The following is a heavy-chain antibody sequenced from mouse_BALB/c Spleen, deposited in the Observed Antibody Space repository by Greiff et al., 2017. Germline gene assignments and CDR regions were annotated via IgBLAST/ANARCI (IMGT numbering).Heavy chain of an antibody. J-gene: IGHJ2*01. CDR1: GYAFTNYL. CDR3: ARDDYGSLDD. D-gene: IGHD1-1*01. Sequence: QVQLQQSGAELVRPGTSVKVSCKASGYAFTNYLIEWVKQRPGQGLEWIGVINPGSGGTNYNEKFKGKATLTADKSSSTAYMQLSSLTSDDSAVYFCARDDYGSLDDWGQGTTLTVSS. CDR2: INPGSGGT. V-gene: IGHV1-54*01.